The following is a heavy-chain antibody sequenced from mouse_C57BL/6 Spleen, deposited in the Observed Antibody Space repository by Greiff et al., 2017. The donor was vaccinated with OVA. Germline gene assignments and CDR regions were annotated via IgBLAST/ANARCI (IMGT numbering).Heavy chain of an antibody. V-gene: IGHV5-17*01. J-gene: IGHJ2*01. D-gene: IGHD1-1*01. Sequence: EVQVVESGGGLVKPGGSLKLSCAASGFTFSDYGMHWVRQAPEKGLEWVAYISSGSSTIYYADTVKGRFHISRDNAKNTLFLQMTSLRSEDTAMYYFARRFIKGNYFDYWGQGTTLTVSS. CDR1: GFTFSDYG. CDR2: ISSGSSTI. CDR3: ARRFIKGNYFDY.